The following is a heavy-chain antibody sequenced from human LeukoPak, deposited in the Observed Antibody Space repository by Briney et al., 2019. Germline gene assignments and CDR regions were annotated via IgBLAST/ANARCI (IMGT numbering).Heavy chain of an antibody. CDR2: IIPIFGIA. CDR1: GGTFISYA. Sequence: SVKVSCKASGGTFISYAISWVRQAPGQGLEWMGRIIPIFGIANYAQKFQGRVTITADKSTSTAYMELSSLRSEDTAVYYCARDWGYYDSSGYVAFDIWGQGTMVTVSS. D-gene: IGHD3-22*01. CDR3: ARDWGYYDSSGYVAFDI. J-gene: IGHJ3*02. V-gene: IGHV1-69*04.